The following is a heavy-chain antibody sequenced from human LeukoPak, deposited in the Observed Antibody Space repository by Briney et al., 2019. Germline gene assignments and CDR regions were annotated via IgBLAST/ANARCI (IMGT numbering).Heavy chain of an antibody. CDR1: GGSISSGSYY. V-gene: IGHV4-61*02. D-gene: IGHD3-10*01. CDR2: IYTSGST. CDR3: AREMVRGLYYFDY. Sequence: PSETLSLTCTVSGGSISSGSYYWSWIRQPAGKGLEWIGRIYTSGSTNYNPSPKSRVTISVDTSKNQFSPKLSSVTAADTAVYYCAREMVRGLYYFDYWGQGTLVTVSS. J-gene: IGHJ4*02.